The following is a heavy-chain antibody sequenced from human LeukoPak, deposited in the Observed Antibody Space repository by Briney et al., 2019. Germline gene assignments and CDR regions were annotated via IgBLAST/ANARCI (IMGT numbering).Heavy chain of an antibody. CDR2: ISGSGGST. CDR1: GFTFSSYT. D-gene: IGHD5-12*01. J-gene: IGHJ4*02. CDR3: ASSQSYSGYDTALDY. Sequence: GGSLRLSCAGSGFTFSSYTMNWVRQAPGKGLEWVSAISGSGGSTYYADSVKGRFTISRDNSKNTLYLQMNSLRAEDTAVYYCASSQSYSGYDTALDYWGQGTLVTVSS. V-gene: IGHV3-23*01.